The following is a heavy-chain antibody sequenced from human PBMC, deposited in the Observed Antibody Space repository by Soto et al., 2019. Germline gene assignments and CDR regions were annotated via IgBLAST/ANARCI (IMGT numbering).Heavy chain of an antibody. V-gene: IGHV4-59*08. CDR2: VYYTGDT. CDR1: SGPDRSHN. J-gene: IGHJ6*02. CDR3: VRQGIDYLHGLVDV. D-gene: IGHD4-17*01. Sequence: QVRLQQSGPRLVKPSETLSLTCTVSSGPDRSHNWGWIRQPPGRGLEWIGYVYYTGDTAYNPSLSSRGSISADTSTNDISLTLSSVTAADTAVYYCVRQGIDYLHGLVDVWGQGTTVSVSS.